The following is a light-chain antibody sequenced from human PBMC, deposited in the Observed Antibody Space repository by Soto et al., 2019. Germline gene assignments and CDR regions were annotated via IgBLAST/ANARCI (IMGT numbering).Light chain of an antibody. CDR3: SSYISSTTNYV. V-gene: IGLV2-14*03. J-gene: IGLJ1*01. Sequence: QSVLTQPASVSGSPGQSITISCTGTSSDIGGYSFVSWYQQHPGKAPKLMIYDVTDRPSGVSNRFSGSKSGNTASLTISGLQAEDEADYYCSSYISSTTNYVFGTGTKAPS. CDR1: SSDIGGYSF. CDR2: DVT.